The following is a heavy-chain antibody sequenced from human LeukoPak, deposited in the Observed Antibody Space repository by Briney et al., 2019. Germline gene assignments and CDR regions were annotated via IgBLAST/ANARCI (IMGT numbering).Heavy chain of an antibody. Sequence: GGSLRLSCAASGFTFSHFAMSWVRQAPGKGLEWVSAIRGSAGDTYYADSVKGRFTISRDNSKNTLYLQMNSLRAEDTAVYYCAKDGSGTYPDAFDMWGQGTMVTVSS. CDR3: AKDGSGTYPDAFDM. D-gene: IGHD1-26*01. J-gene: IGHJ3*02. CDR1: GFTFSHFA. V-gene: IGHV3-23*01. CDR2: IRGSAGDT.